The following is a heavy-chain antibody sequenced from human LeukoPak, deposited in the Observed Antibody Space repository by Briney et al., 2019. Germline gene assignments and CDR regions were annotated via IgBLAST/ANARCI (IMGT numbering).Heavy chain of an antibody. D-gene: IGHD4-23*01. Sequence: PSGTLSLTCAVSGGSITSSNWWIWVRQPPGKGLEYIGEISHDGITNYSPSLRSRVTISVDKSKNQFSLNLSSVTAADTAIYYCTRDGTTRSGNSEPIWGQGTMVTVSS. V-gene: IGHV4-4*02. CDR2: ISHDGIT. J-gene: IGHJ3*02. CDR3: TRDGTTRSGNSEPI. CDR1: GGSITSSNW.